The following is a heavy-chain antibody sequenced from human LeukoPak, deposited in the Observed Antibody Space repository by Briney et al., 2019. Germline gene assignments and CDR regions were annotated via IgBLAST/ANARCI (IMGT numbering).Heavy chain of an antibody. CDR3: ATRGTKYYYYGLDV. Sequence: SETLSLTCTVSGGSISSYYWSWIRQPAGKGLEWIGRIYTSGSTNYNPSLKSRVTMSVDTSKNQFSLKLSSVTAADTAVYYCATRGTKYYYYGLDVWGQGTTVTVSS. D-gene: IGHD2-8*01. CDR1: GGSISSYY. V-gene: IGHV4-4*07. CDR2: IYTSGST. J-gene: IGHJ6*02.